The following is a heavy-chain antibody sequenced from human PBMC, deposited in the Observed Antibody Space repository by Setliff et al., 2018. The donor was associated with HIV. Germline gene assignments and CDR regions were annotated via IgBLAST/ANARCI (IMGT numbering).Heavy chain of an antibody. CDR3: ARGDNFGSGTYYKEIYNFDY. J-gene: IGHJ4*02. CDR2: INWNGGST. CDR1: GFTFDDYA. Sequence: AGGSLRLSCAASGFTFDDYAMHWVRQAPGKGLEWVSGINWNGGSTGYADSVKGRFTISRDNAKNTVYLQMNRLRAEDTAVFYCARGDNFGSGTYYKEIYNFDYWGPGILVTVSS. D-gene: IGHD3-10*01. V-gene: IGHV3-20*04.